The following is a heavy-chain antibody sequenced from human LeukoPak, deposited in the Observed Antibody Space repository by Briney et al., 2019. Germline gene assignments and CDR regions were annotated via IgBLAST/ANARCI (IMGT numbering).Heavy chain of an antibody. Sequence: GGSLRLSCAASGFTVSSNYMSWVRQAPGRGLEWVSAIYTGGSTYYAGSVKGRFTISRDNSKNTLYLQMNSLRAEDTAVYYCARNLYYYDSSGYYYYWGQGTLVTVSS. D-gene: IGHD3-22*01. J-gene: IGHJ4*02. CDR2: IYTGGST. CDR3: ARNLYYYDSSGYYYY. CDR1: GFTVSSNY. V-gene: IGHV3-66*01.